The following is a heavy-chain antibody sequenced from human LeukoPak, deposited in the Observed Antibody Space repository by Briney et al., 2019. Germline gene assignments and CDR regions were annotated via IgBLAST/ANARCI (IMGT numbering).Heavy chain of an antibody. V-gene: IGHV1-2*02. CDR1: GYTFTGYY. CDR3: ARDYFGNSLLDY. Sequence: EVSVTVSCKASGYTFTGYYMHWVRPAPGQGLEWMGWIHPKSGDTNYALKFHGRVTMTRDTSISTVYMDLSRLSSDDTAVYYCARDYFGNSLLDYWGQGTLGTVSS. D-gene: IGHD4-23*01. J-gene: IGHJ4*02. CDR2: IHPKSGDT.